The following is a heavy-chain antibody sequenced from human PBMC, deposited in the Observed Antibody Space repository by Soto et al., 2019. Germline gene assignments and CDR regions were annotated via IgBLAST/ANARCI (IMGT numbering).Heavy chain of an antibody. D-gene: IGHD2-8*01. V-gene: IGHV3-48*03. CDR2: ISSSGSTI. Sequence: GGSLRLSCAASGFTFSSYEMNWVRQAPGKGLEWVSYISSSGSTIYYADSVKGRFTISRDNAKNSLYLQMNSLRAEDTAVYYCARGSRISTVYCTNGVCGWYFDHWGQGTLVTVSS. J-gene: IGHJ4*02. CDR1: GFTFSSYE. CDR3: ARGSRISTVYCTNGVCGWYFDH.